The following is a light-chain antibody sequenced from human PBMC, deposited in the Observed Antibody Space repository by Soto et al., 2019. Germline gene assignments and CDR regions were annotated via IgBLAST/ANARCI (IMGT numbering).Light chain of an antibody. V-gene: IGLV1-40*01. J-gene: IGLJ2*01. CDR2: GNS. CDR3: QSFDSSLSAYVV. CDR1: SSNIGADYD. Sequence: QSALTQPPSVSGAPGQRVTISCTGSSSNIGADYDVHWYQQLPGTAPKLLIYGNSNRPSRVPDRFSGSKSGTSASLAITGLQAEDEADYYCQSFDSSLSAYVVFGGGTQLTVL.